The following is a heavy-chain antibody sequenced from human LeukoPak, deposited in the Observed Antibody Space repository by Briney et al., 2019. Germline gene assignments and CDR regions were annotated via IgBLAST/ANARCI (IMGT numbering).Heavy chain of an antibody. Sequence: PSETLSLTCAVSGGSISSGGYFWSWIRQPPGKGLEWIGYIYYSGSTYYNPSLKSRVTISVDTSKNQFSLKLSSVTAADTAVYYCARDNGSGWSKYYIDVWGKGTTVTVSS. CDR2: IYYSGST. CDR1: GGSISSGGYF. J-gene: IGHJ6*03. CDR3: ARDNGSGWSKYYIDV. V-gene: IGHV4-30-4*07. D-gene: IGHD6-19*01.